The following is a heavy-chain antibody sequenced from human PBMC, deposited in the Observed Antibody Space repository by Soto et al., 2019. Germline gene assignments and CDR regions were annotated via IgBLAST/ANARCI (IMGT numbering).Heavy chain of an antibody. CDR1: GFTFSSYG. D-gene: IGHD3-3*01. J-gene: IGHJ6*01. CDR3: AKEVWSGPMDV. V-gene: IGHV3-30*18. CDR2: ISYDGSNK. Sequence: QVQLVESGGGVVQPGRSLRLSCAASGFTFSSYGMHWVRQAPGKGLEWVAVISYDGSNKNYADSVKGPFTISRDNSKNTQYLNMNGLRAEDTAVYYCAKEVWSGPMDVWGQGTTVTVSS.